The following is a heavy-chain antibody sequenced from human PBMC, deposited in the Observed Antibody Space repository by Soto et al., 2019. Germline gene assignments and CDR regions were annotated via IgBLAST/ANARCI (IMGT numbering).Heavy chain of an antibody. CDR2: ISSSSSYI. J-gene: IGHJ5*02. D-gene: IGHD2-15*01. Sequence: SGGGLVKPGGSLRLSCAASGFTFSSYSMNWVRQAPGKGLEWVSSISSSSSYIYYADSVKGRFTISRDNAKNSLYLQMNSLRAEDTAVYYCARDPGYCSGGSCYFGGGGWFDPWGQGTLVTVSS. CDR3: ARDPGYCSGGSCYFGGGGWFDP. CDR1: GFTFSSYS. V-gene: IGHV3-21*01.